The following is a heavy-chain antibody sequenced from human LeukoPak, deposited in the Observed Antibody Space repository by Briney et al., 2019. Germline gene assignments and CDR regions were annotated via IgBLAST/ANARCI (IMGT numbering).Heavy chain of an antibody. J-gene: IGHJ4*02. V-gene: IGHV5-51*01. CDR1: GYSFTTDW. D-gene: IGHD3-10*01. CDR3: ARHDAGPARPSDY. CDR2: IYPGDSDT. Sequence: GESPKISCKGSGYSFTTDWIAWVRQMPGKGLEWMGIIYPGDSDTRYSPSFQGQVTISADKSISTVYLQWSSLKASDTAMYYCARHDAGPARPSDYWGQGTLVTVSS.